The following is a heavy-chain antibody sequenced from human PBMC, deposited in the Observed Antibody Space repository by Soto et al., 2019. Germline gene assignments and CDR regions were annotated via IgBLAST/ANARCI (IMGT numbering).Heavy chain of an antibody. J-gene: IGHJ6*02. Sequence: SGPTLVNPTQTLTLTCTFSGFSLITSGVCVSWIRQPPGKALEWLALIDWDDDKYYSTSLKTRLTISKDTSKNQVVLTMTTMDPVDTATYYCAMSIAARHIYYYGMDVWGQGTTVTVSS. CDR2: IDWDDDK. CDR3: AMSIAARHIYYYGMDV. D-gene: IGHD6-6*01. V-gene: IGHV2-70*01. CDR1: GFSLITSGVC.